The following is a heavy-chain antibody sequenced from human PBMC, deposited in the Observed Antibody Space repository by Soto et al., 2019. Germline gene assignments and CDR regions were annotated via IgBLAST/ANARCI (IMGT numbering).Heavy chain of an antibody. CDR1: GLTVSSYE. D-gene: IGHD3-22*01. CDR3: AKSEDDSSAYVGYFDY. Sequence: PGGFLRLSCASHGLTVSSYEMNWVRNDPGKGLEWVSYINSDGSTVYYTDSVKGRFTISRDNAKNSLYLQMNSLRAEDTAVYYCAKSEDDSSAYVGYFDYWGQGNMVTVS. CDR2: INSDGSTV. J-gene: IGHJ4*02. V-gene: IGHV3-48*03.